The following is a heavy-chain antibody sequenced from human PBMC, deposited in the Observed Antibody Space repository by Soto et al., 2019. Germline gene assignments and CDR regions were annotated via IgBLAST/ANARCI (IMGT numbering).Heavy chain of an antibody. CDR3: SIGSWSAETFDV. Sequence: HVHLEQSGAELKKPGSSVKVSCKAAGGTFSTYTLIWVRQAPGQGLEWMGRIIPMLTVTNSAQKFQGRVTLTADKSTSTAFMELTSLTSDDTAVYYCSIGSWSAETFDVWGQGTMVTVSS. CDR1: GGTFSTYT. V-gene: IGHV1-69*02. J-gene: IGHJ3*01. CDR2: IIPMLTVT. D-gene: IGHD2-2*01.